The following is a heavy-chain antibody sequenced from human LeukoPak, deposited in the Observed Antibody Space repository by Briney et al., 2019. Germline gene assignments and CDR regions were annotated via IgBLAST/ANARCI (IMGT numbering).Heavy chain of an antibody. CDR2: ISAYNGNT. D-gene: IGHD3-22*01. Sequence: ASVKVSCKASGYTFTSYGISWVRQAPGQGLEWMGWISAYNGNTNYAQKLQGRVTMTTDTSTSTAYMELRSLRSDDTAVYYCARKQYPYYSDSRGPFDSWGQGTLVTVSS. CDR1: GYTFTSYG. CDR3: ARKQYPYYSDSRGPFDS. J-gene: IGHJ5*01. V-gene: IGHV1-18*01.